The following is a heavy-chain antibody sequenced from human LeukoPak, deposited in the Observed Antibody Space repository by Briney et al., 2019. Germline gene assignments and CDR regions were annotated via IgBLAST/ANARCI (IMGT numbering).Heavy chain of an antibody. J-gene: IGHJ6*03. Sequence: GGSLRLSCAASGFTVSSNYMSWVRQAPGKGLEWVSVIYSGGSTYYADSVKGRFTISRDNSKNTLYLQMNSLRAEDTAVYYCARAPWGSYSYGYYYYYMDVWGKGTTVTVSS. D-gene: IGHD5-18*01. V-gene: IGHV3-66*02. CDR2: IYSGGST. CDR3: ARAPWGSYSYGYYYYYMDV. CDR1: GFTVSSNY.